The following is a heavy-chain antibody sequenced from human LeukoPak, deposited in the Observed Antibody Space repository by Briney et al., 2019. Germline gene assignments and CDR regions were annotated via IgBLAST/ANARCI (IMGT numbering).Heavy chain of an antibody. D-gene: IGHD3-10*01. V-gene: IGHV3-30*02. CDR3: AKRGESDGLYYCDS. J-gene: IGHJ4*02. CDR2: IWYDGSNK. CDR1: GLTFRNYG. Sequence: GGSLRLSCAASGLTFRNYGMHWVSQAPGKGLEWVAIIWYDGSNKYYADSVKGRFTISRDNSKNTLYLQMSSLRAEDTAVYYCAKRGESDGLYYCDSWGQGTLVTVSS.